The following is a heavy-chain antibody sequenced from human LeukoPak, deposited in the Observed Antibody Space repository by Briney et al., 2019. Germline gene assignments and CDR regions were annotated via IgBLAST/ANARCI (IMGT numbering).Heavy chain of an antibody. CDR2: SDPEDGET. V-gene: IGHV1-24*01. D-gene: IGHD2-21*02. J-gene: IGHJ2*01. Sequence: ASVKVSCKVSGSTLSDLSIHWVRQAPGKGLEYVGGSDPEDGETFHAQNFQGRVTMTEDTSIETAYMELSSLRSEDTAVYYCVTDRARLFWYFDLWGRGTLVTVSS. CDR3: VTDRARLFWYFDL. CDR1: GSTLSDLS.